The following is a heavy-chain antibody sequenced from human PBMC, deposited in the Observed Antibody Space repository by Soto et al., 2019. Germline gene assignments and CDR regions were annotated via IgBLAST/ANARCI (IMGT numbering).Heavy chain of an antibody. CDR1: GGTFSTYT. CDR3: AGDPDSHYNDSHASSYP. CDR2: IIPIIGII. D-gene: IGHD4-4*01. J-gene: IGHJ5*02. Sequence: QVQLVQSGAEVKKPGSSVKVSCKASGGTFSTYTITWVRQAPGQGLEWMGRIIPIIGIINYAQKFQGRVTINPDKFTGTAYMELTGLRSDDTAVYYCAGDPDSHYNDSHASSYPWGQGTLVTVSS. V-gene: IGHV1-69*08.